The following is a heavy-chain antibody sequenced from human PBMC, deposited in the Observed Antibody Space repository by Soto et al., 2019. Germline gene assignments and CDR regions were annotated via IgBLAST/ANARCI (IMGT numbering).Heavy chain of an antibody. J-gene: IGHJ6*03. CDR3: ARVFDSYYMDV. CDR2: IRDDGGNK. Sequence: QVQLVESGGGVVQPGRSLRLSCAASGFTFSSYGMHWVRQAPGKGLEWVALIRDDGGNKYYADSVKGRFTISRDNSKNTLYLQMNSLRAEDTALYYCARVFDSYYMDVWGKGTTVTVSS. CDR1: GFTFSSYG. V-gene: IGHV3-33*01.